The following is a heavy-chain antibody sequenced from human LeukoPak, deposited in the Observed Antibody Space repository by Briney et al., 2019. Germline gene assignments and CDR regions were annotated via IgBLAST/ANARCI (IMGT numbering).Heavy chain of an antibody. V-gene: IGHV1-46*01. J-gene: IGHJ4*02. CDR2: INPSGHTT. CDR1: GFTFTSFY. CDR3: ARGGVDSSGYYFDY. Sequence: GASVKVSCKASGFTFTSFYMHWVRQAPGQGLEWMGIINPSGHTTDYAQKFQGRVTMTRDTPTSTVYMELSSLRSDDTAVYYCARGGVDSSGYYFDYWGQGTLVTVSS. D-gene: IGHD3-22*01.